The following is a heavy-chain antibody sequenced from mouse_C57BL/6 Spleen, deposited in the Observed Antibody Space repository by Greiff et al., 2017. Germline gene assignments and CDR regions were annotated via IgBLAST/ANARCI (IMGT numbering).Heavy chain of an antibody. CDR2: IDPETGGT. D-gene: IGHD1-1*01. Sequence: VQLQQSGAELVRPGASVTLSCKASGYTFTDYEMHWVKQTPVHGLEWIGAIDPETGGTAYNQKFKGKAILTADKSSSTAYMELRSLTSEDSAVYYCTRWGSTVVATRDFAYWGQGTLVTVSA. CDR1: GYTFTDYE. V-gene: IGHV1-15*01. CDR3: TRWGSTVVATRDFAY. J-gene: IGHJ3*01.